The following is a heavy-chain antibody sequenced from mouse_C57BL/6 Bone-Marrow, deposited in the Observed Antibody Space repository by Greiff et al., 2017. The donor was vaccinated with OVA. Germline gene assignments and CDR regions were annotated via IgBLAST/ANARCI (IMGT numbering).Heavy chain of an antibody. J-gene: IGHJ2*01. CDR3: ARRDDRAASFDY. D-gene: IGHD6-1*01. CDR2: IYWDDDK. CDR1: GFSLSTSGMG. V-gene: IGHV8-12*01. Sequence: QVQLKESGPGILQSSQTLSLTCSFSGFSLSTSGMGVSWIRQPSGKGLEWLAHIYWDDDKRYNPSLKSRLTISKDTSRNQVFLKITSVDTADTATYYCARRDDRAASFDYWGQGTTLTVSS.